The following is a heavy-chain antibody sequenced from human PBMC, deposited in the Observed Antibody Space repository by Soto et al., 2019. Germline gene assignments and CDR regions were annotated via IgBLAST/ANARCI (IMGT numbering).Heavy chain of an antibody. CDR1: GGSISSSNW. V-gene: IGHV4-4*02. J-gene: IGHJ6*02. Sequence: SETLSLTCAVSGGSISSSNWWSWVRQPPVKGLEWIGEIYHSGSTNYNPSLKSRVTISVDKSKNQFSLKLSSVTAADTAVYYCARERITMVRGRGYYYGMDVWGQGTTVTVSS. D-gene: IGHD3-10*01. CDR2: IYHSGST. CDR3: ARERITMVRGRGYYYGMDV.